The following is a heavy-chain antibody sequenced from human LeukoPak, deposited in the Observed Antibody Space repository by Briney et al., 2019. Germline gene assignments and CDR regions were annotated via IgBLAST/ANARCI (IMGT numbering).Heavy chain of an antibody. CDR3: ARDKDDRNCSSTSCYSGGFDP. V-gene: IGHV3-21*01. CDR2: ISSSSSYI. D-gene: IGHD2-2*01. Sequence: GGSLRLSCAASGFTFSSYSMNWVRQAPGKGLERVSSISSSSSYIYYADSVKGRFTISRDNAKNSLYLQMNSLRAEDTAVYYCARDKDDRNCSSTSCYSGGFDPWGQGTLVTVSS. J-gene: IGHJ5*02. CDR1: GFTFSSYS.